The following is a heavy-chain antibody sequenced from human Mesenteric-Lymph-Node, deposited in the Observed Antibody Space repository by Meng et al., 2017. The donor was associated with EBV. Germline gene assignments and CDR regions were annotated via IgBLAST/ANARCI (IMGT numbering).Heavy chain of an antibody. CDR2: IIPIFSTA. Sequence: QGELVRSGAEVKKPGSSGKVSCKAVGGTFSSYDISWVRQAPGQGLEWVGGIIPIFSTANYAQKFQGRVTITADASTSTAYMELSSLRSEDTAVYYCARDGIMATIDGFDIWGQGTMVTVSS. CDR1: GGTFSSYD. J-gene: IGHJ3*02. V-gene: IGHV1-69*01. CDR3: ARDGIMATIDGFDI. D-gene: IGHD5-12*01.